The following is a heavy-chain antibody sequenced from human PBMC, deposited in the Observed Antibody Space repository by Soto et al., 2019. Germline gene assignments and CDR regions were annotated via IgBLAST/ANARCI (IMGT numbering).Heavy chain of an antibody. V-gene: IGHV4-34*01. CDR1: GGSFSGYY. Sequence: SETLSPTCAVYGGSFSGYYWSWIRQPPGKGLEWIGEINHSGSTNYNPSLKSRVTISVDTSKNQFSLKLSSVTAADTAVYYCARGVTEDIVVVVAGSTPDYWGQGTLVTVST. D-gene: IGHD2-15*01. CDR3: ARGVTEDIVVVVAGSTPDY. CDR2: INHSGST. J-gene: IGHJ4*02.